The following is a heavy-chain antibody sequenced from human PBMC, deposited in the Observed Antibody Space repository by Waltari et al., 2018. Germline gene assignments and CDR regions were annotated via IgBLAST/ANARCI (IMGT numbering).Heavy chain of an antibody. CDR2: IYHSGST. J-gene: IGHJ6*02. Sequence: QVQLQESGPGLVKPSETLSLTCAVSGYSISSGYYWGWIRQPPGKGLEWIGSIYHSGSTYYNPSLKSRVTISVDTSKNQFSLKLSSVTAADTAVYYCASPSGSSPIGYYGMDVWGQGTTVTVSS. V-gene: IGHV4-38-2*01. D-gene: IGHD1-26*01. CDR1: GYSISSGYY. CDR3: ASPSGSSPIGYYGMDV.